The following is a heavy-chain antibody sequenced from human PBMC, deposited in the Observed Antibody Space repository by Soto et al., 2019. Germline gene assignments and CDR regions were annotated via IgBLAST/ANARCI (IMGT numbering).Heavy chain of an antibody. J-gene: IGHJ3*02. CDR3: ARDRGYGVFDAYDI. D-gene: IGHD4-17*01. CDR2: IKQDGNEK. Sequence: AGGSLRLSCAVSGFSISGYWMSWVRQAPGKVLEWVANIKQDGNEKYYVDSVKGRFTISRDNAKNSVYLQMNSLRAEDTAVYYCARDRGYGVFDAYDIWGQGAMVTVSS. CDR1: GFSISGYW. V-gene: IGHV3-7*03.